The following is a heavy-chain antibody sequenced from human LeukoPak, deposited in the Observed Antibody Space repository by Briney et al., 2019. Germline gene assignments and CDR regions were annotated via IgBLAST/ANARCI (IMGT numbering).Heavy chain of an antibody. Sequence: SETLSLTCAVSGGSISSSNWWSWVRQPPGKGLEWIGEIYDSGSTNYNPSLKSRVTISVDKSKNQFSLKLSSVTAADTAVYYCARDKSDYYDSSGYYYSPFDYWGQGTLVTVSS. V-gene: IGHV4-4*02. D-gene: IGHD3-22*01. CDR3: ARDKSDYYDSSGYYYSPFDY. J-gene: IGHJ4*02. CDR1: GGSISSSNW. CDR2: IYDSGST.